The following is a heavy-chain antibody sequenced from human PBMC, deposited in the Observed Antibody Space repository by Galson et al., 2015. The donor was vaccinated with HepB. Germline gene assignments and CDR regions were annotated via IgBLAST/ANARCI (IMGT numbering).Heavy chain of an antibody. CDR1: GFTFSHFG. V-gene: IGHV3-30*04. Sequence: SLRLSCAASGFTFSHFGMHWVRQAPGKGLEWVAVITYDGSGKYYADSVKGRFTISRDNSKNTLYLQIDSLSAEDTAVYYCTDFEVNWGQATLVTVSS. CDR3: TDFEVN. CDR2: ITYDGSGK. D-gene: IGHD2/OR15-2a*01. J-gene: IGHJ4*02.